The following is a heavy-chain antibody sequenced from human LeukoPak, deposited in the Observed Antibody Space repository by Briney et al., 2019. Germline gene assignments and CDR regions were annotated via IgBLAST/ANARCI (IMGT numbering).Heavy chain of an antibody. CDR2: IYTSGST. J-gene: IGHJ5*02. CDR1: GGSLRRGSYY. CDR3: ARDRYYDISTEGSFDP. V-gene: IGHV4-61*02. Sequence: SQTPSLPCPVSGGSLRRGSYYWSWNRQPPRKGPGGVGGIYTSGSTNYNPSLKSRVTISVDTSKNQFSLKLSSVTAADTAVYYCARDRYYDISTEGSFDPWGQGTLVTVSS. D-gene: IGHD3-9*01.